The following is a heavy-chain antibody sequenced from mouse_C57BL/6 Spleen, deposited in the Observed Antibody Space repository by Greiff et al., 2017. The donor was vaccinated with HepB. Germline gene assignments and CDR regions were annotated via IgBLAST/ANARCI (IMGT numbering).Heavy chain of an antibody. D-gene: IGHD4-1*01. CDR1: GYTFTSYW. J-gene: IGHJ3*01. CDR3: ARELTGTLAY. V-gene: IGHV1-50*01. Sequence: QVQLQQPGAELVKPGASVKLSCKASGYTFTSYWMQWVKQRPGQGLEWIGEIDPSDSYTNYNQKFKGKATLTVDTSSSTAYMQLSSLTSEDSAVYYCARELTGTLAYWGQGTLVTVSA. CDR2: IDPSDSYT.